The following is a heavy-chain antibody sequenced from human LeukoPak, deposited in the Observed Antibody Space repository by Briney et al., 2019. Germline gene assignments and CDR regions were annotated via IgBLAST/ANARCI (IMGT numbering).Heavy chain of an antibody. Sequence: PSETLSLTCAVYGGSFSGYYWSWIRQPPGKGLEGMGEINHSGSTNYNPSLKSRVTISVDTSKNQFSLKLSSVTAADTAVYYCARLGGYCTNGVCYRAYYYYMDVWGKGTTVTVSS. CDR1: GGSFSGYY. CDR3: ARLGGYCTNGVCYRAYYYYMDV. CDR2: INHSGST. J-gene: IGHJ6*03. V-gene: IGHV4-34*01. D-gene: IGHD2-8*01.